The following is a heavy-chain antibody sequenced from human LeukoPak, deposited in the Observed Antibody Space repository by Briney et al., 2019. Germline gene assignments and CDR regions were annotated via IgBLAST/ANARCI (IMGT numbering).Heavy chain of an antibody. CDR2: INPGGGST. V-gene: IGHV1-46*01. CDR1: GYTFTSYY. Sequence: GASVKVSCKASGYTFTSYYMHWVRQAPGQGLEWMGIINPGGGSTSYAQKFQGRVTMTRDTSTSTVYMELSSLRSEDTAVYYCARDNRGSSGWYVEYYFEYWGQGTLVTVSS. J-gene: IGHJ4*02. CDR3: ARDNRGSSGWYVEYYFEY. D-gene: IGHD6-19*01.